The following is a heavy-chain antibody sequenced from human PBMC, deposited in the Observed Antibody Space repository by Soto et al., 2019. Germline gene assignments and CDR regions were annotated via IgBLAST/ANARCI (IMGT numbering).Heavy chain of an antibody. CDR3: VRDYITMVRGVSYGMDV. J-gene: IGHJ6*02. Sequence: SETLSLTCTVSGGSISSGDYYWSWIRQPPGKGLEWIGYIYYSGSTYYNPSLKSRVTISVDTSKNQFSLKLSSVTAADTAVYYCVRDYITMVRGVSYGMDVWGQGTTVTVSS. D-gene: IGHD3-10*01. V-gene: IGHV4-30-4*01. CDR2: IYYSGST. CDR1: GGSISSGDYY.